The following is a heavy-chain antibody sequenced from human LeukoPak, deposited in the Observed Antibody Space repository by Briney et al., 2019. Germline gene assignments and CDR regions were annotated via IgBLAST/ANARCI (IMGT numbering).Heavy chain of an antibody. Sequence: SETLSPTCTVSAASISSISSFFWASIRQPPGKGLEWIGTMSNNGSTYYNPSLKSRVTTSGDTSKKQFSLKLRSVTAADTGVYYCARGKWGAGSHHYYYYYGMDVWGQGTTVTVSS. D-gene: IGHD3-10*01. CDR2: MSNNGST. CDR1: AASISSISSFF. J-gene: IGHJ6*01. V-gene: IGHV4-39*07. CDR3: ARGKWGAGSHHYYYYYGMDV.